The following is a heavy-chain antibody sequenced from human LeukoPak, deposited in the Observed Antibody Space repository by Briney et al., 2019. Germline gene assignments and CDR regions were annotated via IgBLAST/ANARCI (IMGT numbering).Heavy chain of an antibody. CDR2: IYTSGST. D-gene: IGHD5-18*01. V-gene: IGHV4-61*02. J-gene: IGHJ4*02. Sequence: PSETLSLTCTVSGGSISSGSYYWSWTRQPAGKGLEWIGRIYTSGSTNYNPSLKSRVTISVDTSKNQFSLKLSSVTAADTAVYYCARGGVGYSYALNDYWGQGTLVTVSS. CDR1: GGSISSGSYY. CDR3: ARGGVGYSYALNDY.